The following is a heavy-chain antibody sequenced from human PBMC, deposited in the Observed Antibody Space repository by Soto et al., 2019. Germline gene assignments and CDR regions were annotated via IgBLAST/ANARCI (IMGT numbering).Heavy chain of an antibody. Sequence: SETLSLTCTVSGDSISSYSWTWIRQPPGRRLEWIGYMYYTGSTNYNPSLKSRVTISVDTSKNQFSLKLSSVTAADTAVYYCASSIVVVVAAPGNNAFDIWGQGTMVTVSS. D-gene: IGHD2-15*01. CDR2: MYYTGST. CDR3: ASSIVVVVAAPGNNAFDI. CDR1: GDSISSYS. V-gene: IGHV4-59*12. J-gene: IGHJ3*02.